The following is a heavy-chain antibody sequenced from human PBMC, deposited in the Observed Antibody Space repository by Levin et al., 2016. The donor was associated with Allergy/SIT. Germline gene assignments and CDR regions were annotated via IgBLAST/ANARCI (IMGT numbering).Heavy chain of an antibody. V-gene: IGHV3-74*01. J-gene: IGHJ4*02. CDR3: VREAGAPGYFDF. Sequence: GGSLRLSCAASGFAVTRYWMHWVRQAPGKGPVWVSRMNSDGSVTDHAESVRGRFTISRDDAKNTVYLQMNSLRAEDTAVYYCVREAGAPGYFDFWGQGILVTVSS. CDR2: MNSDGSVT. CDR1: GFAVTRYW. D-gene: IGHD6-13*01.